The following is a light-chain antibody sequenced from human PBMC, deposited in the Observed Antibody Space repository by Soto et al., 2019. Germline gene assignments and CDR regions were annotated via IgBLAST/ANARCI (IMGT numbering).Light chain of an antibody. Sequence: QSALTQPPSASGSPGQSVTISCTGTSSDVGGYNYVSWYQQHPGKAPKLMIYEVSKRPSGVPDRFSGSKSGNTASLTVSGLQAEDEADYYCSSYGGSNKGVFGGGTKVTVL. CDR3: SSYGGSNKGV. CDR2: EVS. V-gene: IGLV2-8*01. J-gene: IGLJ2*01. CDR1: SSDVGGYNY.